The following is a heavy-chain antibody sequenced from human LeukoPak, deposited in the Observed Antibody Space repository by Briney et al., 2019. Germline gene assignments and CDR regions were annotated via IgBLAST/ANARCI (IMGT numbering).Heavy chain of an antibody. Sequence: GASVKVSCKASGYTFTSYDINWVRQATGQGLEWMGWMNPNSGNTGYAQKFQGRVTMTRNTSISTAYMELSSLRSEDTAVYYCATAPILWFRENGEFYNWFDPWGQGTLVTVSS. CDR1: GYTFTSYD. D-gene: IGHD3-10*01. CDR3: ATAPILWFRENGEFYNWFDP. V-gene: IGHV1-8*01. CDR2: MNPNSGNT. J-gene: IGHJ5*02.